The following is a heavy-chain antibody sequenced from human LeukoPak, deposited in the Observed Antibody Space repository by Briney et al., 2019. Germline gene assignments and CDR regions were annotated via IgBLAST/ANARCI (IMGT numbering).Heavy chain of an antibody. V-gene: IGHV3-30-3*01. Sequence: GGSLRLSCEASGFTFSSYAMHWVRQAPGKGLEWVAVISYDGSNKYYADSVKGRFTISRDNSKNTLYLQMNSLRAEDTAVYYCARPRYDFWSGYYRDYSYGMDVWGQGTTVTVSS. CDR2: ISYDGSNK. D-gene: IGHD3-3*01. J-gene: IGHJ6*02. CDR3: ARPRYDFWSGYYRDYSYGMDV. CDR1: GFTFSSYA.